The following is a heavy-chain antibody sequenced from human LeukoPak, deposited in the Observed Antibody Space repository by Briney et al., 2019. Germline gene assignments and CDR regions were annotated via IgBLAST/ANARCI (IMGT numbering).Heavy chain of an antibody. V-gene: IGHV3-53*01. J-gene: IGHJ3*02. CDR1: RFTVSSNY. CDR3: AGLLSRGQWPPPRGAFDI. Sequence: GGSLRLSCAASRFTVSSNYMSWVRHAPGKGLEWVSVIYSGGSTYYADSVKGRFTISRDNAKNTLYLQMNSLTAEDTAVYYCAGLLSRGQWPPPRGAFDIWGQGTMVTVSS. CDR2: IYSGGST. D-gene: IGHD6-19*01.